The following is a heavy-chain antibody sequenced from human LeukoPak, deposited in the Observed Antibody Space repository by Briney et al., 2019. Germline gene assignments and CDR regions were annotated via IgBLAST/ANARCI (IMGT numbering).Heavy chain of an antibody. V-gene: IGHV3-72*01. CDR3: ASTWEVVRSDAFDI. Sequence: PGGSLRLSCVASGFTFSEHYMDWVRQSPGQGLEWVGRIRKKTNGYTTEYAASVRGRFTISRDDSRNSLYLQMNSLRAEDTAVYYCASTWEVVRSDAFDIWGQGTMVTVSS. J-gene: IGHJ3*02. D-gene: IGHD1-26*01. CDR1: GFTFSEHY. CDR2: IRKKTNGYTT.